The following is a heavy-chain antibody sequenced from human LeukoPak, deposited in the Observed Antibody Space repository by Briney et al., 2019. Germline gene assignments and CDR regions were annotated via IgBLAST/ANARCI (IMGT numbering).Heavy chain of an antibody. CDR1: GYTFTGYY. CDR2: INPNSGGT. V-gene: IGHV1-2*02. J-gene: IGHJ4*02. CDR3: ARDCDFWSGYYIDY. D-gene: IGHD3-3*01. Sequence: ASVKVSCKASGYTFTGYYMHWVRQAPGQGLEWMGWINPNSGGTNYAQKFQGRVTMTRDTSISTAYMELSRLRSDDTAVYYCARDCDFWSGYYIDYWGQGTLVTVSS.